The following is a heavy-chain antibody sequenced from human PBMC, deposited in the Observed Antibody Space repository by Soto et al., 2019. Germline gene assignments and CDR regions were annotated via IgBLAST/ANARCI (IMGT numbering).Heavy chain of an antibody. CDR2: MNPNTGST. Sequence: ASVKVSCKASGYTFNTYDIEWVRLATGQGLEWMGSMNPNTGSTDYAQKFQGRVTMTMTTSISTAYLELSSLRSDDTAIYYCARTMGGIAAAGSYFWGQGTLVTVSS. J-gene: IGHJ4*02. CDR3: ARTMGGIAAAGSYF. D-gene: IGHD6-13*01. CDR1: GYTFNTYD. V-gene: IGHV1-8*01.